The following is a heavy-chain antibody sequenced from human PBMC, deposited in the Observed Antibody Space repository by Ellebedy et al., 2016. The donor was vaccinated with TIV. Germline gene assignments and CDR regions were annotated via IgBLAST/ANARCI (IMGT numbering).Heavy chain of an antibody. D-gene: IGHD1-1*01. CDR3: VRLETGHFDY. Sequence: SETLSLTCAVSDGSFSGYYWSWIRQPPGKGLEWIGDINHRGSTNYNPSLKNRVTISVDTSKDQFSLKLTSVTAADTAVYYCVRLETGHFDYWGQGTLVTVSS. V-gene: IGHV4-34*01. CDR2: INHRGST. CDR1: DGSFSGYY. J-gene: IGHJ4*02.